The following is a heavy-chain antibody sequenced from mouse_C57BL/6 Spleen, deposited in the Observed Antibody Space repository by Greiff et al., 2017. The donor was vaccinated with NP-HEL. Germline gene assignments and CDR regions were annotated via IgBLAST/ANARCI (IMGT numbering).Heavy chain of an antibody. CDR2: INPNNGGT. Sequence: EVKLQQSGPELVKPGASVKISCKASGYTFTDYYMNWVKQSHGKSLEWIGDINPNNGGTSYNQKFKGKATLTVDKSSSTAYMELRSLTSEDSAVYYCARRDGSSLAWFAYWGQGTLVTVSA. J-gene: IGHJ3*01. D-gene: IGHD1-1*01. V-gene: IGHV1-26*01. CDR3: ARRDGSSLAWFAY. CDR1: GYTFTDYY.